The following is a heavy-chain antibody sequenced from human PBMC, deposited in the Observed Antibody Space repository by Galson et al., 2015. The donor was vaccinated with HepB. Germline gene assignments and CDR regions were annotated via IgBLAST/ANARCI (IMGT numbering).Heavy chain of an antibody. V-gene: IGHV3-23*01. CDR3: VRDLPGITIFGAMAV. D-gene: IGHD3-3*01. J-gene: IGHJ6*02. Sequence: SLRLSCAASGFTFSSYVLSWVRQAPGKGLQWVSSISGGADRTYYTDSVKGRFTISRDNTKNTLYLQMKSLRAEDTAIYYRVRDLPGITIFGAMAVWGQGTTVTVSS. CDR1: GFTFSSYV. CDR2: ISGGADRT.